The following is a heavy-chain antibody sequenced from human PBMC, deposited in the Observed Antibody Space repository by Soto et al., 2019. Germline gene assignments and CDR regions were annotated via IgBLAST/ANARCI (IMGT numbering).Heavy chain of an antibody. CDR1: GGSFSGYY. J-gene: IGHJ5*02. CDR2: INHSGST. D-gene: IGHD2-2*01. CDR3: AEQLLPMGFDP. V-gene: IGHV4-34*01. Sequence: SETLSLTCAVYGGSFSGYYWSWIRQPPGKGLEWIGEINHSGSTNYNPSLKSRVTISVDTSKNQFSLKLSSVTAADTAVYYCAEQLLPMGFDPWGQGTLVTVSS.